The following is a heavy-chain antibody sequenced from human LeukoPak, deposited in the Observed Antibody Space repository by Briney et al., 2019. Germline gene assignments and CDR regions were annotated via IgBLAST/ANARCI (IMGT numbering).Heavy chain of an antibody. V-gene: IGHV3-48*03. Sequence: PGGSLRLSCTASGMMFSSYEMYWVRQAPGKGLQWISCISSSGNTRKYADSVKGRFTISRDNAKKSLQLEMSGLRGDDSAIYYCASAMLASDSSGYYTSDYFEHWGQGTLVSVSS. CDR2: ISSSGNTR. CDR1: GMMFSSYE. J-gene: IGHJ4*02. CDR3: ASAMLASDSSGYYTSDYFEH. D-gene: IGHD3-22*01.